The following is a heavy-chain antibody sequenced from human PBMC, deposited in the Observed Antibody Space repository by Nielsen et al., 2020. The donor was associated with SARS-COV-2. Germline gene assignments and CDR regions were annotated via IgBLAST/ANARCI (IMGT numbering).Heavy chain of an antibody. CDR2: INRDGSVT. Sequence: GGSLRLSCAASGFTLSNYNMHWVRQVPGKGLVWVSRINRDGSVTNYADSVKGRFTISRDNGGNTLYLQVNSLRAEDTAVYYCVREGDGYHSYYYGLDVWGRGTTVTVSS. CDR1: GFTLSNYN. J-gene: IGHJ6*02. V-gene: IGHV3-74*01. CDR3: VREGDGYHSYYYGLDV. D-gene: IGHD5-24*01.